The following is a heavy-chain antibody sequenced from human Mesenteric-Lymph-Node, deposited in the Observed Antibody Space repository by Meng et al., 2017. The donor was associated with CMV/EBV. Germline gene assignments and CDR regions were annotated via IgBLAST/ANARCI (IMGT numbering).Heavy chain of an antibody. D-gene: IGHD5/OR15-5a*01. CDR1: YTVTDYY. CDR3: ALGFVGRYGVYVAPRFDP. J-gene: IGHJ5*02. CDR2: VDPGDGET. V-gene: IGHV1-69-2*01. Sequence: YTVTDYYIHWVQQAPGKGLEWMGLVDPGDGETIYAEKFQGRVTITADTSADTAYMELSGLRSEDTAVFYCALGFVGRYGVYVAPRFDPWGQGTLVTVSS.